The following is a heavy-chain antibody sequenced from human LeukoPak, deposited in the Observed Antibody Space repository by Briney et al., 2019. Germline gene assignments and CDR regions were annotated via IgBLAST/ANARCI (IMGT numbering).Heavy chain of an antibody. V-gene: IGHV4-61*01. CDR1: GGSVSSGSYY. J-gene: IGHJ4*02. D-gene: IGHD3-22*01. CDR2: IYYSGST. Sequence: SETLSLTCTVSGGSVSSGSYYWSWIRQPPGKGLEWIGYIYYSGSTNYNPSLKSRVTISVDTSKNQFSLKLSSVTAADTAVYYCARGYYYDSSGYDYWGQGTLVTVSS. CDR3: ARGYYYDSSGYDY.